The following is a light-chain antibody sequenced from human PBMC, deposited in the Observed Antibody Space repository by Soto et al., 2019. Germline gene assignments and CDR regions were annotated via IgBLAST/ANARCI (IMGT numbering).Light chain of an antibody. J-gene: IGLJ1*01. V-gene: IGLV2-23*02. CDR2: EVT. CDR1: SSDVGSYNL. Sequence: QSVLTQPASVSGSPGQSITISCTGTSSDVGSYNLVSWYQQHPGKAPKLMIYEVTKRPSGVSDRFSGSKSGNTASLTISGLQAEEEADYYCCSYASSSTYVFGTGTQLTVL. CDR3: CSYASSSTYV.